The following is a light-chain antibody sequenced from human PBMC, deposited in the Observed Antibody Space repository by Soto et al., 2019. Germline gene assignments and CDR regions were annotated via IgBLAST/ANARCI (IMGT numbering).Light chain of an antibody. J-gene: IGKJ2*01. CDR2: GAS. CDR3: QQYGGSPPYT. V-gene: IGKV3-20*01. Sequence: EIVLTQSPGTLSLSPGERATLSCRASKSLSRSYLAWYQQKPGQAPSLLIYGASSRATGIPDRFSGSRSGTGFTLTISRLEPEDFAVYYCQQYGGSPPYTFGQGTKVEIK. CDR1: KSLSRSY.